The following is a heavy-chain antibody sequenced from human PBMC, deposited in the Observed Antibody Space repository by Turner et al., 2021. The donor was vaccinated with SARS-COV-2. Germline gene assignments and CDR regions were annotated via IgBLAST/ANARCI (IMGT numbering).Heavy chain of an antibody. V-gene: IGHV4-31*03. CDR2: IYNSGNT. J-gene: IGHJ4*02. CDR3: ARSSTSSNRFDY. Sequence: QVQLQESGPGLVKPSQTLSLTCTFSGGPISSGGYYWSWIRQHPGKGLEWIGYIYNSGNTYYTPSLKSRVTISVDSSKNQFSLKLSSVTAADTAVYFCARSSTSSNRFDYWGQGTLVTVSS. D-gene: IGHD6-13*01. CDR1: GGPISSGGYY.